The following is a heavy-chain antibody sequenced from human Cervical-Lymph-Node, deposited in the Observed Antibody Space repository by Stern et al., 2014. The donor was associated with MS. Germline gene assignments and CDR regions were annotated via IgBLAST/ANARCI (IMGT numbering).Heavy chain of an antibody. CDR3: ARDHSYDSSGYADQ. J-gene: IGHJ4*02. CDR2: IILIFGTA. Sequence: VQLVESGAEVKKPGSSVKVSCKASGGTFSTYAISWVRQAPGQGLQWMGGIILIFGTASYAQKFQGRVTITADESTSTAYMELSSLRSEDTAVYYCARDHSYDSSGYADQWGQGTLVTVSS. CDR1: GGTFSTYA. V-gene: IGHV1-69*01. D-gene: IGHD3-22*01.